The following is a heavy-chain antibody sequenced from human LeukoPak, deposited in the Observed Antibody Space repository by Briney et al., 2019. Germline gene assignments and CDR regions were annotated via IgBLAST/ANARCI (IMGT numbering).Heavy chain of an antibody. V-gene: IGHV4-59*01. Sequence: SETLSLTCTVSGGSISSYYWSWIRQPPGKGLEWIGYIYYSGSTNCNPSLKSRVTISVDTSKNQFSLKLSSVTAADTAVYYCARSEGLGAFDIWGQGTMVTVSS. CDR1: GGSISSYY. CDR3: ARSEGLGAFDI. D-gene: IGHD3/OR15-3a*01. CDR2: IYYSGST. J-gene: IGHJ3*02.